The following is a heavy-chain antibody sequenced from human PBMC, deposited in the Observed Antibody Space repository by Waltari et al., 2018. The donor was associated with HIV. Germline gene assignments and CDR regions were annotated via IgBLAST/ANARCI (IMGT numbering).Heavy chain of an antibody. CDR1: GDSMRSSY. D-gene: IGHD3-10*01. V-gene: IGHV4-4*07. CDR3: ARVRGEVADNLAAYNFYGLDV. CDR2: MYGSGDT. Sequence: QVQLQESGPGLVKPSETLSLTCIISGDSMRSSYWAWIRQPAGKGLEWIGRMYGSGDTSYNPSLKSRVTLSIDTSKNQFSLRLNSVTAADTAVYYCARVRGEVADNLAAYNFYGLDVWGQGTTVTVSS. J-gene: IGHJ6*02.